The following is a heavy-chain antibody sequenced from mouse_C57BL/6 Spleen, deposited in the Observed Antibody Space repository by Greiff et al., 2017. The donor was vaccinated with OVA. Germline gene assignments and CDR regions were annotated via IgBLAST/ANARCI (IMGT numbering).Heavy chain of an antibody. V-gene: IGHV1-53*01. J-gene: IGHJ1*03. CDR2: INPSNGGT. CDR1: GYTFTSYW. CDR3: ARSHYYYEPYFDV. D-gene: IGHD1-1*01. Sequence: QVQLQQPGTELVKPEASVKLSCKASGYTFTSYWMHWVKQRPGQGLEWIGNINPSNGGTNYNEKFKSKATLTVDKSSSTAYMQLSSLTSEDSAVYYCARSHYYYEPYFDVWGTGTTVTVSS.